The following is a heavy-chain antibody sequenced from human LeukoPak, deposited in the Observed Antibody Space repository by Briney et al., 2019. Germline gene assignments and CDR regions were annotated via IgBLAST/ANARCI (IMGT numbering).Heavy chain of an antibody. D-gene: IGHD5-24*01. CDR2: IYYSGST. CDR3: ARSIRGGYKLNAFDT. V-gene: IGHV4-59*01. J-gene: IGHJ3*02. CDR1: GGSISSYY. Sequence: PSETLSLTCTVSGGSISSYYWSWIRQPPGKGLEWIGYIYYSGSTNYNPSLKSRVTISVDTSKNQFSLKLSSVTAADTAVYYCARSIRGGYKLNAFDTWGQGTMVTVSS.